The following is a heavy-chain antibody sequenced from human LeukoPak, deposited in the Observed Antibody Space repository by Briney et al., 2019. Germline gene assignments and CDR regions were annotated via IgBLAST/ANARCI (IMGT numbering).Heavy chain of an antibody. J-gene: IGHJ6*02. CDR1: GGSVSSYY. CDR3: ARSGFRDYYFAMDV. Sequence: SETLSLTCTVSGGSVSSYYRSWIRQLPGKGLEWIGFIFYGGSTNYNPSLKSRDTISEDTSKNQFSLKLSSVTAADTAVYYCARSGFRDYYFAMDVWGQGTTVTVSS. CDR2: IFYGGST. V-gene: IGHV4-59*02. D-gene: IGHD3-22*01.